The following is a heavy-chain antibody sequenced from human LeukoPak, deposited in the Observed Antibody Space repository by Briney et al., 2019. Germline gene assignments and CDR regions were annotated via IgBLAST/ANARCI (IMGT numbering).Heavy chain of an antibody. CDR3: ARDSRRITMVRGAKGY. CDR1: GYTFTGYY. CDR2: INPNSGGT. J-gene: IGHJ4*02. D-gene: IGHD3-10*01. Sequence: ASVKVSCKASGYTFTGYYMHWVRQAPGQGLEWMGWINPNSGGTNYAQKFQGRVTMTRDTSISTAYMELSRLRSDDTAVYYCARDSRRITMVRGAKGYWGQGTLVTVSS. V-gene: IGHV1-2*02.